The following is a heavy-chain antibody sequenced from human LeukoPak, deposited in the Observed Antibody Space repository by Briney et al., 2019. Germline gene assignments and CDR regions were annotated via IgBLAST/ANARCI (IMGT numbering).Heavy chain of an antibody. V-gene: IGHV3-9*01. CDR3: AKDLGGSGSWYYFDY. CDR1: GFTFDDYA. D-gene: IGHD3-10*01. J-gene: IGHJ4*02. Sequence: GRSLRLSCAASGFTFDDYAMHWVRQAPGKGLEWVSGISCNSGSIGYADSVKGRFTISRDNAKNSLYLQMNSLRAEDTALYYCAKDLGGSGSWYYFDYWGQVTLVTVSS. CDR2: ISCNSGSI.